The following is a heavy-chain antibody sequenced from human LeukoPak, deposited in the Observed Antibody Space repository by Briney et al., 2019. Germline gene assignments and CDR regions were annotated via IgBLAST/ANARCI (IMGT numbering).Heavy chain of an antibody. V-gene: IGHV3-23*01. CDR2: ISGSGGST. D-gene: IGHD2-21*01. J-gene: IGHJ4*02. CDR1: GFTFSSYA. Sequence: GGSLRLSCAASGFTFSSYAMSWVRQAPGKGLEWVSAISGSGGSTYYADSVKGRFTISRDNSKNTLYLQMNSLRAEDTAVYYCAKDQLRGGDGNSDYWGQGTLVTVSS. CDR3: AKDQLRGGDGNSDY.